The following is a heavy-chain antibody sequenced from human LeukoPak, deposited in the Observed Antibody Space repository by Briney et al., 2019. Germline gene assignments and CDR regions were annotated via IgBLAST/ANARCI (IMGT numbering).Heavy chain of an antibody. J-gene: IGHJ4*02. D-gene: IGHD1-26*01. V-gene: IGHV3-9*01. Sequence: PGGSLRLSCAASGFTFYDYAMHWVRQAPGKGLEGVSGISWNSGSIGYADSVKGRFTISRDNAKNSLYLQMNSLRAEDTALYYCAKDISSGSSLTTLDYGGQGTLVTVSS. CDR2: ISWNSGSI. CDR3: AKDISSGSSLTTLDY. CDR1: GFTFYDYA.